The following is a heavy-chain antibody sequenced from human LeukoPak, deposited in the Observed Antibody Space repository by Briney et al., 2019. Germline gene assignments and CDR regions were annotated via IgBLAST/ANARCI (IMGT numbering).Heavy chain of an antibody. Sequence: SVKVSCKASGGTFSSYAISWVRQAPGQGLEWMGGIIPIFGTANYAQKFQGRVTITADKSTSTAYMELSSLRSEDTAVYYCAKVLQQLVLYYYYNYMDVWGKGTTVTVSS. D-gene: IGHD6-13*01. CDR3: AKVLQQLVLYYYYNYMDV. CDR1: GGTFSSYA. J-gene: IGHJ6*03. V-gene: IGHV1-69*06. CDR2: IIPIFGTA.